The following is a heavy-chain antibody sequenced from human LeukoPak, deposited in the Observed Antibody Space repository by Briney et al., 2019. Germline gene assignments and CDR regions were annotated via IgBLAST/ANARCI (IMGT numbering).Heavy chain of an antibody. J-gene: IGHJ6*02. CDR1: GYTFTGYY. V-gene: IGHV1-2*02. Sequence: GASVKVSCKASGYTFTGYYMHWVRQAPGQGLEWMGWINPNSGGTNYAQKFQGRVTMTSDTSISTAYMELSRLRSDDTAVYYCARDIIQGYCSSTSCSSLYYYYYGMDVWGQGTTVTVSS. CDR2: INPNSGGT. D-gene: IGHD2-2*01. CDR3: ARDIIQGYCSSTSCSSLYYYYYGMDV.